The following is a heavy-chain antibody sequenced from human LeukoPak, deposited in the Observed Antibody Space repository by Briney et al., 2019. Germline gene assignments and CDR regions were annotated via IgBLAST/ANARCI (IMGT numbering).Heavy chain of an antibody. D-gene: IGHD2-15*01. CDR1: GYTFTSYG. CDR3: ARHGSGYCSGGSCYSDAQPQDY. Sequence: ASVQVSCKASGYTFTSYGISGVRQAAGRGGAWMGWINAYKCYSNYAQKLQGRVTMTTDTSTSTAYMELRSLRSADTAVYYCARHGSGYCSGGSCYSDAQPQDYWGQGTLVTVSS. J-gene: IGHJ4*02. V-gene: IGHV1-18*01. CDR2: INAYKCYS.